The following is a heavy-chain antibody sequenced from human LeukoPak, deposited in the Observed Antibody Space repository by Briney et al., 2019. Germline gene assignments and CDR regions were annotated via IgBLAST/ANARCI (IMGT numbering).Heavy chain of an antibody. CDR1: GGSISNGDYY. CDR3: ASLTRNFDILTGYGPYYFDF. V-gene: IGHV4-30-4*08. CDR2: IFYSGRT. D-gene: IGHD3-9*01. Sequence: PSQTLSLTCTVSGGSISNGDYYWSWIRQPPWKGLEWVGYIFYSGRTFYNPSLKSRVTISVDTSKIQFSLKLSSVTAADTAIYYCASLTRNFDILTGYGPYYFDFWGQGTLVTVSS. J-gene: IGHJ4*02.